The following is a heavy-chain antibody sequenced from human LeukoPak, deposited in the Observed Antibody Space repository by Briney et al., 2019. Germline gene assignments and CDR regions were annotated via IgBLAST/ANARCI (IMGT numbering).Heavy chain of an antibody. CDR3: ARGETVVNLPQGPFDP. Sequence: PGGSLRLSCAASGFTFSSYEMNWVRQAPGKGLEWVSYISSSGRTKYYADSVKGRFTISRDNAEKSLYLQMNSLRAEDTAVYYCARGETVVNLPQGPFDPWGQGTLVTVSS. CDR1: GFTFSSYE. D-gene: IGHD4-23*01. V-gene: IGHV3-48*03. CDR2: ISSSGRTK. J-gene: IGHJ5*02.